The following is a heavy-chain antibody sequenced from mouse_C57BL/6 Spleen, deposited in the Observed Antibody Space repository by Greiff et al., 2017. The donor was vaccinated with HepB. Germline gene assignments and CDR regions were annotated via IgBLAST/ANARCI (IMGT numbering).Heavy chain of an antibody. V-gene: IGHV14-4*01. Sequence: EVKLMESGAELVRPGASVKLSCTASGFNIKDDYMHWVKQRPEQGLEWIGWIDPENGDTEYASKFQGKATITADTSSNTAYLQLSSLTSEDTAVYYCTTRWPMDYWGQGTSVTVSS. CDR1: GFNIKDDY. J-gene: IGHJ4*01. D-gene: IGHD2-3*01. CDR2: IDPENGDT. CDR3: TTRWPMDY.